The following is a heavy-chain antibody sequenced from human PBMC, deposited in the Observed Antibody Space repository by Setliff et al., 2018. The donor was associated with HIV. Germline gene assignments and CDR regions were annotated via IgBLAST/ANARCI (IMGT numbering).Heavy chain of an antibody. J-gene: IGHJ3*02. Sequence: GSLRLSCTTSGFPFSRDWIHWVRQAPGKGLVWVSRINYDGTGTTYADSVKGRFTISRDDARNTVYLQMNSLRAEDTAVYYCARNTDVDSVYRPFHIWGQGTMVTV. V-gene: IGHV3-74*01. D-gene: IGHD1-26*01. CDR3: ARNTDVDSVYRPFHI. CDR2: INYDGTGT. CDR1: GFPFSRDW.